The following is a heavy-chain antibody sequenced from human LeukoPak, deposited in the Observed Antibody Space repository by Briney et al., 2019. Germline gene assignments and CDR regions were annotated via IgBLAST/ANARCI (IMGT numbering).Heavy chain of an antibody. CDR1: GGPITRSAYY. CDR3: TSRGFRLPLDAFDV. V-gene: IGHV4-39*01. J-gene: IGHJ3*01. Sequence: SETLSLTCTVSGGPITRSAYYWVWVRQSPGRGLEWLGSIYSNGDTYYNPSFESRVTIAIETFKNQFSLKMTSVTAADTAAYYCTSRGFRLPLDAFDVWGQGTRVAVSS. CDR2: IYSNGDT. D-gene: IGHD5-24*01.